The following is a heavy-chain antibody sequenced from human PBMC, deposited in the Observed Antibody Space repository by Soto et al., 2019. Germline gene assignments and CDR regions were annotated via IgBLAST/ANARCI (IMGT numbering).Heavy chain of an antibody. CDR2: IYYSGST. Sequence: SETLSLTCTVSGGSISSYYWSWIRQPPGKGLEWIGYIYYSGSTNYNPSLKSRVTISVDTSKNQFSLKLSSVTAADTAVYYCARGGVTIFGVSYYFQHWGQGTLVTVSS. D-gene: IGHD3-3*01. CDR1: GGSISSYY. J-gene: IGHJ1*01. V-gene: IGHV4-59*01. CDR3: ARGGVTIFGVSYYFQH.